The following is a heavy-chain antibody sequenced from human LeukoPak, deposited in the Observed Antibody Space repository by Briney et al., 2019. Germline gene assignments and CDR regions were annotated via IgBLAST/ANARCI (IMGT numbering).Heavy chain of an antibody. D-gene: IGHD1-26*01. CDR3: ARDLVSGSYDY. Sequence: GGSLRLSCAASGFTFSSYAMSWVRQAPGKGLEWGSAISGSGGNTYYAGSVKGRFTISRDNSKNTLYLKMNSLRAEDTAVYYCARDLVSGSYDYWGQGALVIVSS. V-gene: IGHV3-23*01. CDR2: ISGSGGNT. J-gene: IGHJ4*02. CDR1: GFTFSSYA.